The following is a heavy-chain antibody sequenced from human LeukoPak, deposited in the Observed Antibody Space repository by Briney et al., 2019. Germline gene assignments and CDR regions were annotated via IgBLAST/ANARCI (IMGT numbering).Heavy chain of an antibody. Sequence: QTGGSLRLSCAASGFTFSSYSMSCVRQAPGKWMEWVSAISGSGGSTYYADSVEGRFTISRDNSKNTLYLQMNSLRAEDTAVYYRAKGRYGSGSYGFGESYGYYYYYVMDVWGQGTTVTVSS. CDR3: AKGRYGSGSYGFGESYGYYYYYVMDV. V-gene: IGHV3-23*01. J-gene: IGHJ6*02. D-gene: IGHD3-10*01. CDR1: GFTFSSYS. CDR2: ISGSGGST.